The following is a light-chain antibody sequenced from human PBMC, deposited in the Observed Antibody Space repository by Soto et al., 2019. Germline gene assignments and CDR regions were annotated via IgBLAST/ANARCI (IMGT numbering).Light chain of an antibody. CDR2: EAS. CDR1: QGINSY. Sequence: DIQLTQSPSFLSASVGDRVTITCRASQGINSYLAWYQQKPGKAPKLLIYEASTLESGVPSNFSGSGSGTEFTLTISSLQPEDFATYYCQQYNSYPWTFGQGTRWIS. J-gene: IGKJ1*01. CDR3: QQYNSYPWT. V-gene: IGKV1-9*01.